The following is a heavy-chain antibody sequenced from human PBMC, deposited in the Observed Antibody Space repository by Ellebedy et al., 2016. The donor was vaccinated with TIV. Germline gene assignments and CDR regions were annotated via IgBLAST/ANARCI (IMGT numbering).Heavy chain of an antibody. J-gene: IGHJ6*02. CDR1: GYTFTNYG. CDR2: ISGYNGNT. CDR3: ARGSRSYRGTIFHHYYYYGMDV. V-gene: IGHV1-18*01. Sequence: ASVKVSCXASGYTFTNYGISWVRQAPGQGLEWMGWISGYNGNTNYAQKLQGRVTMTTDTSTSTAYMELRSLRSDDTAVYYCARGSRSYRGTIFHHYYYYGMDVWGQGTTVTVSS. D-gene: IGHD3-3*01.